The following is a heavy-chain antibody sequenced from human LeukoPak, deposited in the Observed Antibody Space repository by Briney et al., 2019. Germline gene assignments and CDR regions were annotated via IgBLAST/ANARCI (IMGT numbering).Heavy chain of an antibody. CDR2: INSDGSST. CDR3: TYGSGSYYNDYFQH. D-gene: IGHD3-10*01. CDR1: GFTFSSYW. Sequence: GGSLRLSCAASGFTFSSYWMHWVRQAPGKGLVWVSRINSDGSSTSYADSVKGRFTISRDNSKNTLYLQMNSLRAEDTAVYYCTYGSGSYYNDYFQHWGQGTLVTVSS. V-gene: IGHV3-74*01. J-gene: IGHJ1*01.